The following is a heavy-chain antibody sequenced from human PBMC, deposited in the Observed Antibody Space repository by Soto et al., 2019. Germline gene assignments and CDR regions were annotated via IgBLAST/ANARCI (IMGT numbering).Heavy chain of an antibody. CDR3: AREGGRYCTGGSCQVDY. CDR1: GGSISSSSYY. CDR2: IYYSGNT. V-gene: IGHV4-39*02. Sequence: SETLSLTCTVSGGSISSSSYYWGWIRQPPGKGLEWIGSIYYSGNTYYTPSLKSRVTISVDTSKNQFSLKLSPVTAADTAVYYCAREGGRYCTGGSCQVDYWGQGTLVTVS. D-gene: IGHD2-15*01. J-gene: IGHJ4*02.